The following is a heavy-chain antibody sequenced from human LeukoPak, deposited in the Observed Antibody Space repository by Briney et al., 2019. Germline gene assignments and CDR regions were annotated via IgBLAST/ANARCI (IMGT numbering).Heavy chain of an antibody. CDR2: IKQDGSEK. CDR1: GFTFSSYW. D-gene: IGHD6-13*01. CDR3: ARHNSGSYSSSWYNAFDI. J-gene: IGHJ3*02. Sequence: GGSLRLSCAASGFTFSSYWMSWVRQAPGKGLEWVANIKQDGSEKYYVDSVKGRFTISRDNAKNSLYLQMNSLRAEDTAVYYCARHNSGSYSSSWYNAFDIWGQGTMVTVSS. V-gene: IGHV3-7*01.